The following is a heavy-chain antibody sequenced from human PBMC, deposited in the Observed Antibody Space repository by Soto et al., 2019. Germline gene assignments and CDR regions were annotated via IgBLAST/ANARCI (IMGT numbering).Heavy chain of an antibody. D-gene: IGHD3-22*01. Sequence: LRLSCVASGFTFSNYNMNWVRQAPGKGLEWVSHISGTGVYIHYADAVKGRFTISRDNAKSSVYLQMNSLRAEDTAVYYCARESRAYYYDSSGYYPLAYWGQGTLVTVS. J-gene: IGHJ4*02. CDR2: ISGTGVYI. CDR3: ARESRAYYYDSSGYYPLAY. V-gene: IGHV3-21*01. CDR1: GFTFSNYN.